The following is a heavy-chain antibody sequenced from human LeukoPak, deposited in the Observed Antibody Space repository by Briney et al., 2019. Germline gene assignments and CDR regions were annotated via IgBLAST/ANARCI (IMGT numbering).Heavy chain of an antibody. CDR1: GYTFTSYD. J-gene: IGHJ4*02. CDR2: MNPNSGNT. Sequence: GASVTVSFKASGYTFTSYDINWVRQATGQGLEWMGWMNPNSGNTGYAQKFQGRVTITRNTSISTAYMELSSLRSEDTAVYYCARGRGKLELYYFDYWGQGTLVTVSS. V-gene: IGHV1-8*03. D-gene: IGHD1-7*01. CDR3: ARGRGKLELYYFDY.